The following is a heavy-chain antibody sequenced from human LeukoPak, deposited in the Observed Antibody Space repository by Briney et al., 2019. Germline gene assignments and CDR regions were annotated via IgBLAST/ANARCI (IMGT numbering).Heavy chain of an antibody. V-gene: IGHV3-23*01. CDR2: ISGSGGST. J-gene: IGHJ4*02. CDR3: AKLPAAERYYFDY. Sequence: PGGSLRLSCAASGFTFSSYAMSWVRQAPGKGLEWVSAISGSGGSTYYADSVKGRLTVSRDNSKNTLYLQMNSLRAEDTAVYYCAKLPAAERYYFDYWGQGTLVTVSS. D-gene: IGHD6-13*01. CDR1: GFTFSSYA.